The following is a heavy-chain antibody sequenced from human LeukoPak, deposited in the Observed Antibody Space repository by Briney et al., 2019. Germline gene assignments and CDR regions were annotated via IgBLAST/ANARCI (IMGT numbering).Heavy chain of an antibody. CDR2: ISSRSTYI. CDR1: GFTISNNY. J-gene: IGHJ6*03. D-gene: IGHD3-16*01. V-gene: IGHV3-21*04. Sequence: GGSLRLSCAASGFTISNNYIRWLRQAPGKGLEWVSSISSRSTYIYYADSVKGRFTISRDNAKNSLYLQMNSLRAEDMALYYCAKGGGGRLIYYYYMDVWGKGTTVTVSS. CDR3: AKGGGGRLIYYYYMDV.